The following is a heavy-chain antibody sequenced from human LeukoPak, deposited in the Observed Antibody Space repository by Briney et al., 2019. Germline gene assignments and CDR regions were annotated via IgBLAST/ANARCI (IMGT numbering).Heavy chain of an antibody. D-gene: IGHD1-26*01. Sequence: PSETLSLTCTVSGDSISSYFWSWIRQPPGKGLEWIGYNTGGTNYNPSLKSRVTILLDRSKNQFSLKLSSVTAADTALYYCARGRGYGGNYLRSFDIWGQGTMVTVSS. V-gene: IGHV4-59*08. CDR3: ARGRGYGGNYLRSFDI. CDR1: GDSISSYF. CDR2: NTGGT. J-gene: IGHJ3*02.